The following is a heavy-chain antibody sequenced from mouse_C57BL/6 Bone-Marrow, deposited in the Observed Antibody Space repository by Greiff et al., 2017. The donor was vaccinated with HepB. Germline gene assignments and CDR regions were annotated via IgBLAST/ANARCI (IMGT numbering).Heavy chain of an antibody. CDR2: INPSNGGT. J-gene: IGHJ2*01. CDR1: GYTFTSYW. V-gene: IGHV1-53*01. Sequence: VHVKQSGTELVKPGASVKLSCKASGYTFTSYWKHWVKQRPGQGLEWIGNINPSNGGTNYNEKFKSKATLTVDKSSSTAYMQLSSLTSEDSAVYYCARSFYYSLFDYWGQGTTLTVSS. CDR3: ARSFYYSLFDY. D-gene: IGHD2-12*01.